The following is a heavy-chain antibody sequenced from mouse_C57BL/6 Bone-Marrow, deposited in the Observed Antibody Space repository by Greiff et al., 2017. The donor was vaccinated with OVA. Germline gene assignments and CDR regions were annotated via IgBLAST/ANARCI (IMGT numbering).Heavy chain of an antibody. J-gene: IGHJ2*01. CDR2: INPNNGGT. CDR3: AREGLRQGSRYFDY. CDR1: GYTFTDYY. D-gene: IGHD2-4*01. Sequence: EVQLQQSGPELVKPGASVKISCKASGYTFTDYYMNWVKQSHGKSLEWIGDINPNNGGTSYNQKFKGKATLTVDKSSSTAYMELRSLTSEDSAVYYCAREGLRQGSRYFDYWGQGTTLTVSS. V-gene: IGHV1-26*01.